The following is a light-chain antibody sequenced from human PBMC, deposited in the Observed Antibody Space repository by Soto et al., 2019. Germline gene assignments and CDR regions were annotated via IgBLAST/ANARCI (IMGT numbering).Light chain of an antibody. CDR3: SSYTSSSTRV. J-gene: IGLJ1*01. CDR2: DIR. CDR1: SSDVGGYKY. V-gene: IGLV2-14*03. Sequence: QSVLTQPASVSGSPGQSITISCTGTSSDVGGYKYVSWYQQHPGKAPKLMIYDIRNRPSGVSNRFSGSKSGNTASLPISGLQDEDEADYYCSSYTSSSTRVFGTGTKLTVL.